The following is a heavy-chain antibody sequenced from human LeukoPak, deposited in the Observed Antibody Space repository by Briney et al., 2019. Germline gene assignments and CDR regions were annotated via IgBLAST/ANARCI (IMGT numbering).Heavy chain of an antibody. CDR3: AKDSEYFDY. V-gene: IGHV3-30*18. D-gene: IGHD6-6*01. Sequence: GRSRRLSCAASGFTFSSYGMHWVRQAPGKGLEWVAVISYDGSNKYYADSVKGRFTISRDNSKNTLYLQMNSLRAEDTAVYYCAKDSEYFDYWGQGTLVTVSS. CDR2: ISYDGSNK. J-gene: IGHJ4*02. CDR1: GFTFSSYG.